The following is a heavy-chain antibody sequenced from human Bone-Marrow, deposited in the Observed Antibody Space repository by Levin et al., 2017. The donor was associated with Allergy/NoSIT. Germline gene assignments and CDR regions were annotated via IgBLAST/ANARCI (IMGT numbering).Heavy chain of an antibody. D-gene: IGHD4-17*01. Sequence: GESLKISCAASGFTFSDYYMSWIRQAPGKGLEWVSYISSSGSTIYYADSVKGRFTISRDNAKNSLYLQMNSLRAEDTAVYYCAREKNDYGDPTLSDYWGQGTLVTVSS. V-gene: IGHV3-11*01. CDR3: AREKNDYGDPTLSDY. CDR2: ISSSGSTI. CDR1: GFTFSDYY. J-gene: IGHJ4*02.